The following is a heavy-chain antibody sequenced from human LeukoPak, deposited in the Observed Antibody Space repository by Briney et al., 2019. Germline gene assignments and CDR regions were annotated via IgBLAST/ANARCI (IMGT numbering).Heavy chain of an antibody. CDR2: ISYDGSNK. J-gene: IGHJ4*02. Sequence: GRSLRLSCAASGFTFSSYGMHWVRQAPGKGLEWVAVISYDGSNKYYADSVKGRFTISRDNAKNSLYLQMNSLRAEDTAVYYCARDEMTTIDYWGQGTLVTVSS. CDR3: ARDEMTTIDY. V-gene: IGHV3-30*03. CDR1: GFTFSSYG. D-gene: IGHD5-24*01.